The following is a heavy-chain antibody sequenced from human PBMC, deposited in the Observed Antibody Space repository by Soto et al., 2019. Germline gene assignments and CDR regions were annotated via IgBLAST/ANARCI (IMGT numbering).Heavy chain of an antibody. V-gene: IGHV5-51*01. CDR1: GFTFTDYW. J-gene: IGHJ4*02. D-gene: IGHD3-10*01. CDR2: IFPDDSDI. Sequence: PGESLKISCKASGFTFTDYWIGWLRQMPGKGLGWMGIIFPDDSDIKYSTSFQGQVIISAARSITTAYLQMSSLKASDTAIYYCAKRPPRAQGQVRYYIDYWGQGTPATVS. CDR3: AKRPPRAQGQVRYYIDY.